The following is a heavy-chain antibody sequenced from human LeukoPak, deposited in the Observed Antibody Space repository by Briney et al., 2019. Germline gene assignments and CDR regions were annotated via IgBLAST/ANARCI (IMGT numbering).Heavy chain of an antibody. CDR3: ARALTYSSSWYSSDDAFDI. CDR2: ISSSRSYI. CDR1: GFTLSSHS. J-gene: IGHJ3*02. V-gene: IGHV3-21*01. D-gene: IGHD6-13*01. Sequence: GGSLRLSCAGSGFTLSSHSMNWVRQAPGKGLEWVSSISSSRSYIYYADSVKGRFTISRDNARNSLYLQMNSLRAEDTAVYYCARALTYSSSWYSSDDAFDIWGHGTMVTVSS.